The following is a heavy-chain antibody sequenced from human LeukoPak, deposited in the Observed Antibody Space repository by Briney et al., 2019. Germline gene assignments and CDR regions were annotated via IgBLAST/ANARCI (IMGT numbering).Heavy chain of an antibody. CDR2: INPSGGST. Sequence: ASVKVSCTASGYTFTSYYMHWVRQAPGQGLEWMGIINPSGGSTGYAQKFQGRVTMTRDTSTSTVYMELSSLRSEDTAVYYCATARPVDYDILTGYSNPFDYWGQGTLITVSS. D-gene: IGHD3-9*01. V-gene: IGHV1-46*01. J-gene: IGHJ4*02. CDR3: ATARPVDYDILTGYSNPFDY. CDR1: GYTFTSYY.